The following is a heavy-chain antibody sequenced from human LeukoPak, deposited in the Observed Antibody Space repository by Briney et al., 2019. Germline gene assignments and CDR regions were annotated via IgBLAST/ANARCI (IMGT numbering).Heavy chain of an antibody. CDR3: ARGSHSQLYYYYGMDV. V-gene: IGHV4-4*07. Sequence: SETLSLTCTVSGDSISSYYWSWIRQPAGKGLEWIGRIYTSGSTNYNPSLKSRVTMSVDTSKNQFSLKLSSVTAADTAVYYCARGSHSQLYYYYGMDVWGQGTTVTVSS. CDR2: IYTSGST. CDR1: GDSISSYY. J-gene: IGHJ6*02. D-gene: IGHD2-2*01.